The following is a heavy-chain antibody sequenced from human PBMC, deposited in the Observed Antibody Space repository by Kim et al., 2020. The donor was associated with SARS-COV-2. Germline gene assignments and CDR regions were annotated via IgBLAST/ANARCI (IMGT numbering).Heavy chain of an antibody. J-gene: IGHJ5*02. CDR2: INAGNGNT. CDR3: ARASYTILELAGDWFDP. Sequence: ASVNVSCKASGYTFTSYAMHWVRQAPGQRLEWMGWINAGNGNTKYSQKFQDRVTITRDTSASTAYMELSSLRSEDTAVYYCARASYTILELAGDWFDPWGQGTLVTVSS. CDR1: GYTFTSYA. D-gene: IGHD3-3*01. V-gene: IGHV1-3*01.